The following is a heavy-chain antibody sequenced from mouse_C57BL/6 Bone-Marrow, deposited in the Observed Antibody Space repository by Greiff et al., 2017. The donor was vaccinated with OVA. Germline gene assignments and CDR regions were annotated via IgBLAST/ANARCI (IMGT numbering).Heavy chain of an antibody. J-gene: IGHJ2*01. CDR1: GYTFTSYW. CDR2: IYPGNSDT. Sequence: VQLQQSGTVLARPGASVKMSCKTSGYTFTSYWMHWVKQRPGQGLEWIGAIYPGNSDTSYNQKFKGKAKLTAVTSASTAYMELSSLTNEDSAVYYCTLITTVVSPFDYWGQGTTLTVSS. D-gene: IGHD1-1*01. CDR3: TLITTVVSPFDY. V-gene: IGHV1-5*01.